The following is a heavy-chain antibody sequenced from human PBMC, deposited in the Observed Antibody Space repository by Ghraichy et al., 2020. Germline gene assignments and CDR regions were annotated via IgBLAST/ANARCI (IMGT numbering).Heavy chain of an antibody. V-gene: IGHV1-46*01. CDR2: INPSGGST. Sequence: ASVKVSCKASGYTFTSYYMHWVRQAPGQGLEWMGIINPSGGSTSYAQKFQGRVTMTRDTSTSTVYMELSSLRSEDTAVYYCARANSSGYYWGVDAFDIWGQGTMVTVSS. D-gene: IGHD3-22*01. J-gene: IGHJ3*02. CDR1: GYTFTSYY. CDR3: ARANSSGYYWGVDAFDI.